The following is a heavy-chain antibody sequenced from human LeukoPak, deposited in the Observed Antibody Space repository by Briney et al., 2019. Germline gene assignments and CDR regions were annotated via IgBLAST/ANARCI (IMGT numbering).Heavy chain of an antibody. D-gene: IGHD5-18*01. Sequence: ASVKVSCKASGYTFTSYDINWVRQATGQGLEWMGWMNPNSGNTGYAQKFQGRVTITRNTSISTAYMELSSLRSEDTAVYYCAKVKRRYSYGPYDAFDIWGQGTMVTVSS. J-gene: IGHJ3*02. CDR2: MNPNSGNT. CDR3: AKVKRRYSYGPYDAFDI. V-gene: IGHV1-8*03. CDR1: GYTFTSYD.